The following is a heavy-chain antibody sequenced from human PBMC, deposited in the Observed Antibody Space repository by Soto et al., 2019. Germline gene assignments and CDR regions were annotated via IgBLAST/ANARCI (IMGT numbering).Heavy chain of an antibody. J-gene: IGHJ4*02. Sequence: GGSLRLSCAASGFTFSSYGIHWVRQAPGKGLEWVAVISYDGSNKYYADSVKGRFTISRDNSKNTLYLQMNSLRAEDTAVYYCAKDNTPTTGYFDYWGQGTLVTVSS. CDR3: AKDNTPTTGYFDY. D-gene: IGHD4-17*01. CDR2: ISYDGSNK. V-gene: IGHV3-30*18. CDR1: GFTFSSYG.